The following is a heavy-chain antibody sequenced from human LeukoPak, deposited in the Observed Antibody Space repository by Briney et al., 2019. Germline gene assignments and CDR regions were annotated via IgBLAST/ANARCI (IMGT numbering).Heavy chain of an antibody. CDR3: ARREKLEPLDY. V-gene: IGHV4-39*01. D-gene: IGHD1-1*01. Sequence: PSETLSLTCTVSGVSISSSSYYWGWIRQPPGKGLEWIGSIYYSGSTYYNPSLKSRVTISVDTSKNQFSLKLSSVTAADTAVYYCARREKLEPLDYWGQGTLVTVSS. CDR1: GVSISSSSYY. CDR2: IYYSGST. J-gene: IGHJ4*02.